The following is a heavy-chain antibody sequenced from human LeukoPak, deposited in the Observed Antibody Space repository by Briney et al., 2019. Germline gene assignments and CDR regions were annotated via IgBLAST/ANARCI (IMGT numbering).Heavy chain of an antibody. CDR2: ISWNSGSI. CDR1: GFTFDDYA. J-gene: IGHJ4*02. Sequence: PGGSLRLSCAASGFTFDDYAMHWVRQAPGKGLEWVSGISWNSGSIGYADSVKGRFPISRDNAKNSLYLQMDSLRAEDTALYFCAKDAVVRGVRPYYFDYWGLGTLVTVSS. V-gene: IGHV3-9*01. CDR3: AKDAVVRGVRPYYFDY. D-gene: IGHD3-10*01.